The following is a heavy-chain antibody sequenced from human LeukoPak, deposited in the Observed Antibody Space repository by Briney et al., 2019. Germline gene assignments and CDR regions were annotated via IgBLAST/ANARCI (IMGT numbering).Heavy chain of an antibody. CDR3: ARAQLNLLVDFGMDV. Sequence: PSETLSLTCTVSGGSFTTYYWTWIRQPPGKGLEWIGYINYSGSTNYNPSLKSRVTISVDTSKNQFSLKLSSVTAADTAVYYCARAQLNLLVDFGMDVWGQGTTVTVSS. CDR1: GGSFTTYY. V-gene: IGHV4-59*01. D-gene: IGHD1-1*01. CDR2: INYSGST. J-gene: IGHJ6*02.